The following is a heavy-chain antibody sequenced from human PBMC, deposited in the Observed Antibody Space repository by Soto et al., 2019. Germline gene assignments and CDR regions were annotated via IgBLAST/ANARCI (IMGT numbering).Heavy chain of an antibody. Sequence: QVQLVESGGGVVQPGRSLRLSCAASGFTFSSYGMHWVRQAPGKGLEWVAVISYDGSNKYYADSVKGRFTISRDNSKNTLYLQMNSLRAEDTAVYYCAKQKYYYDSSGYYLDYWGQGTLVTVSS. V-gene: IGHV3-30*18. CDR1: GFTFSSYG. D-gene: IGHD3-22*01. J-gene: IGHJ4*02. CDR3: AKQKYYYDSSGYYLDY. CDR2: ISYDGSNK.